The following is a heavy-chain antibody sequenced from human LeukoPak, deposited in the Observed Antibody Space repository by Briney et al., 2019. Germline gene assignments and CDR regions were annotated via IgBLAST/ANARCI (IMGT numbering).Heavy chain of an antibody. D-gene: IGHD3-9*01. J-gene: IGHJ3*02. CDR3: ARDKGLGRYFDQEGGAFDI. Sequence: ASVKVSCKASGYTFTGYYMHWVRQAPGQGLEWMGWINPNSGGTNYAQKFQGRVTMTRDTSISTAYMELSRLRSDDTAVYYCARDKGLGRYFDQEGGAFDIWGQGTMVTVSS. V-gene: IGHV1-2*02. CDR1: GYTFTGYY. CDR2: INPNSGGT.